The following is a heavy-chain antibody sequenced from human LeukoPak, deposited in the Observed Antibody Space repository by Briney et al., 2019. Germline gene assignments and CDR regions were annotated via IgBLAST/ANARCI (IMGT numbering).Heavy chain of an antibody. J-gene: IGHJ4*02. Sequence: GGSLRLSCAASGFIFSSYSMNWVRQAPGKGLEWVSSITSSSSHTYYADSVKGRFTISRDNAKKSLYLQMNSLRAEDMAVYYCASISTAMVIIDYWGQGTLVTVSS. D-gene: IGHD5-18*01. CDR1: GFIFSSYS. CDR3: ASISTAMVIIDY. CDR2: ITSSSSHT. V-gene: IGHV3-21*01.